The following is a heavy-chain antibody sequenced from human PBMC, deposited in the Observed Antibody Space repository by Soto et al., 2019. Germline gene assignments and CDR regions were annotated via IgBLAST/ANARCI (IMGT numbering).Heavy chain of an antibody. J-gene: IGHJ4*02. CDR2: IIPIFGTA. CDR3: AGGDSRGPFDY. D-gene: IGHD3-16*01. CDR1: GGTFSSYA. V-gene: IGHV1-69*01. Sequence: QVQLVQSGAEVKKPGSSVKVSCKASGGTFSSYAISWVRQAPGQGLEWMGGIIPIFGTANYAQKFQGRVTITADESTSTADMEMSSLRSEDTAVCCWAGGDSRGPFDYWGQGTLVTVSS.